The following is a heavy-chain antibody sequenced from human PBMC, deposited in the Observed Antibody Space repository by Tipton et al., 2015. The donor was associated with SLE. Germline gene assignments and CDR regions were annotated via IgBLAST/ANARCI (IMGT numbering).Heavy chain of an antibody. CDR3: AKGYDSSGYSRFDY. CDR2: ISWDGGST. Sequence: SLRLSCAASGFTFDDYAMHWVRPAPGKGLEWVSLISWDGGSTYYADSVKGRFTISRDNSKNSLYLQMNSLRAEDTALYYCAKGYDSSGYSRFDYWGQGTLVTVSS. CDR1: GFTFDDYA. V-gene: IGHV3-43D*04. D-gene: IGHD3-22*01. J-gene: IGHJ4*02.